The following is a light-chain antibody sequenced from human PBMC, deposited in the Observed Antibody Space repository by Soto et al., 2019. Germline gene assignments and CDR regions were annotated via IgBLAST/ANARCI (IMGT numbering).Light chain of an antibody. CDR3: QQRSDWTT. CDR1: QNVGAH. J-gene: IGKJ5*01. V-gene: IGKV3-11*01. Sequence: EIVLPQSPATLSSSPGERATLTCRASQNVGAHLAWYQQKPGKAPCLLICDASNWATCVPARFRGSGSGTDFTLTISSLEPEDFAVYYCQQRSDWTTFGRGTRVDIK. CDR2: DAS.